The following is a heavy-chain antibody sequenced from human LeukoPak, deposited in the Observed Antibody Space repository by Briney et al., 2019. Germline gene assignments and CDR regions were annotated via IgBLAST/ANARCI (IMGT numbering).Heavy chain of an antibody. Sequence: ASVKVSCKASGCTFTGYYMHWVRQAPGQGLEWTGWINPNSGGTNYAQKFQGRVTMTRDTSISTAYMELSRLRSDDTAVYYCARATGYCSGGSCYSWYYFDYWGQGTLVTVSS. V-gene: IGHV1-2*02. CDR1: GCTFTGYY. CDR2: INPNSGGT. D-gene: IGHD2-15*01. J-gene: IGHJ4*02. CDR3: ARATGYCSGGSCYSWYYFDY.